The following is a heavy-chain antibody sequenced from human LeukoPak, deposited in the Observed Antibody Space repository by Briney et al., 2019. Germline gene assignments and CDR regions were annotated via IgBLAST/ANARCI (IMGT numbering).Heavy chain of an antibody. CDR3: APRPSGSYYGPDY. Sequence: GGSLRLSCAASGFTFSSYAMSWVRQAPGKGLEWVSAISGSGGSTYYADSVKGRFTISRDNSKNTLYLQMNSLRAEDTAVYYCAPRPSGSYYGPDYWGQGTLVAVSS. J-gene: IGHJ4*02. V-gene: IGHV3-23*01. CDR2: ISGSGGST. D-gene: IGHD1-26*01. CDR1: GFTFSSYA.